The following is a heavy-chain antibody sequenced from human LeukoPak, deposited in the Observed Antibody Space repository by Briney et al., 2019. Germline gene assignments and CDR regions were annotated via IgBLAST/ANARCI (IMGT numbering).Heavy chain of an antibody. CDR3: AGDEYYDFWSGYAFDI. V-gene: IGHV4-4*07. CDR1: GGSISSYY. CDR2: IYTSGST. D-gene: IGHD3-3*01. Sequence: PSETLSLTCTVSGGSISSYYWSWLRQPAGKGLEWIGRIYTSGSTNYNPSLKSRVTMSVDTSKNQFSLKLSSVTAADTAVYYCAGDEYYDFWSGYAFDIWGQGTMVTVSS. J-gene: IGHJ3*02.